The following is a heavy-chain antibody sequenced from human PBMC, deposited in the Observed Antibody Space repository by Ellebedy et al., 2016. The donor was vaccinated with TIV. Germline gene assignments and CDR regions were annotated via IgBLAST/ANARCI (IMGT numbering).Heavy chain of an antibody. CDR1: GFTFSSYG. V-gene: IGHV3-33*01. CDR3: TTELDLARSGSDSRVHY. D-gene: IGHD3-10*01. Sequence: GESLKISCAASGFTFSSYGMHWVRQAPGKGLEWVAVIWYDGSNKYYADSVKGRFTISRDNSKNTLYLQMNSLRAEDTAVYYCTTELDLARSGSDSRVHYWGQGNLVTVS. CDR2: IWYDGSNK. J-gene: IGHJ4*02.